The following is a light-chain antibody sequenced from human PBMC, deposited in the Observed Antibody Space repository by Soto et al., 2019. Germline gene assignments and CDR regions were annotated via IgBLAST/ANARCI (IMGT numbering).Light chain of an antibody. CDR1: QSVDRNF. Sequence: EIVLTQSPGTLSLSPGESATLSCRASQSVDRNFLAWFQHKPGQAPRLLIYDVSNRATGIPDRFSASGSGTDFTLTVSRLEPEDFAVYYCHQYAHSPLTFGGGTKVGIK. J-gene: IGKJ4*01. CDR2: DVS. CDR3: HQYAHSPLT. V-gene: IGKV3-20*01.